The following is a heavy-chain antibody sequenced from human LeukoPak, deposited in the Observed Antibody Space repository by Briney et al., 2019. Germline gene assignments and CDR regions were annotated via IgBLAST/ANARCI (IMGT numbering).Heavy chain of an antibody. J-gene: IGHJ6*04. CDR3: ARTQPHGLLWFGEALDV. CDR2: ISAYNGNT. D-gene: IGHD3-10*01. V-gene: IGHV1-18*01. CDR1: GYTFTSYG. Sequence: GASVKVSCKASGYTFTSYGISWVRQAPGQGLEWMGWISAYNGNTNYAQKLQGRVTMTTDTSTSTAYMELRSLRSDDTAVYYCARTQPHGLLWFGEALDVWGKGTTVTISS.